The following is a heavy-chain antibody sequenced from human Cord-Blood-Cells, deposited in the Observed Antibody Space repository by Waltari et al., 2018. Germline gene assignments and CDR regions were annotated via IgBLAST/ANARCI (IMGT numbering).Heavy chain of an antibody. CDR3: ARGGTDAFDI. D-gene: IGHD1-1*01. J-gene: IGHJ3*02. V-gene: IGHV6-1*01. CDR2: TYYRSKWYN. CDR1: GVRVSSNIAA. Sequence: QVQLQPSRPGLVKRSHTPSFTCSISGVRVSSNIAACNSIRQSPSRGLEWLGRTYYRSKWYNDYAVSVKSRITINQDTSKNQFSLQLNSVTPEDTAVYYCARGGTDAFDIWGQGTMVTVSS.